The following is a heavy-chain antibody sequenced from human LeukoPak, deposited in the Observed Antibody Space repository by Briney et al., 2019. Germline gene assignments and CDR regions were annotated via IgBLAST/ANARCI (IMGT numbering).Heavy chain of an antibody. J-gene: IGHJ4*02. Sequence: SQTLSLTCTVSGGSISSGGYYWTWIRQHPGKGLEWIGNIYYSGSTYYNPSLRSRITISVDTSKNQFSLRLGSVAAADTAVYFCARETFYYGSSGYYLDYWGQGTLVTVSS. CDR1: GGSISSGGYY. CDR3: ARETFYYGSSGYYLDY. D-gene: IGHD3-22*01. CDR2: IYYSGST. V-gene: IGHV4-31*03.